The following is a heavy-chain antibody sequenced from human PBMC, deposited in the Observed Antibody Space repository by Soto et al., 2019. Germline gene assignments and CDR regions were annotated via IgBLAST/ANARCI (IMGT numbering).Heavy chain of an antibody. Sequence: SETLSLTCTVSGGSISSSSYYWGWVRQPPGEGLEWIGSIYYSGSTYYNPSLKSRVTISVDTSKNQFSLKLSSVTAADTAVYYCARQEAGYSSGWYLVFDYWGQGTLVTVSS. CDR3: ARQEAGYSSGWYLVFDY. CDR1: GGSISSSSYY. V-gene: IGHV4-39*01. D-gene: IGHD6-19*01. J-gene: IGHJ4*02. CDR2: IYYSGST.